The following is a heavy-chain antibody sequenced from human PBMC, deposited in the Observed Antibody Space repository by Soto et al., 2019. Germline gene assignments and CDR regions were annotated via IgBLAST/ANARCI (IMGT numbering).Heavy chain of an antibody. V-gene: IGHV3-48*03. CDR1: GFTFSSYE. D-gene: IGHD6-13*01. Sequence: GGSLRLSCAASGFTFSSYEMNWVRQAPGKGLEWVSYISSSGGTIYYADSVKGRFTISRDNAKNSLYLQMNSLRAEDTAVYYCARDYDGSSWPYYYGMDVWGQGTTVTVSS. CDR2: ISSSGGTI. J-gene: IGHJ6*02. CDR3: ARDYDGSSWPYYYGMDV.